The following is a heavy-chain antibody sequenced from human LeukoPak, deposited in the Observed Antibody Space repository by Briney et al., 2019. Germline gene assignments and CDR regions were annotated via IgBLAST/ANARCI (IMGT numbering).Heavy chain of an antibody. J-gene: IGHJ4*02. D-gene: IGHD5-24*01. Sequence: GGSLRLSCAASGFTFSDYYMSWIRQAPGKGLEWVSFISSSSSYTNYADSVQGRFTISRDNAKNSLYLQMNSLRAEDTAVYYCAKGRDGYNPSGGYWGQGTLVTVSS. CDR3: AKGRDGYNPSGGY. CDR2: ISSSSSYT. CDR1: GFTFSDYY. V-gene: IGHV3-11*05.